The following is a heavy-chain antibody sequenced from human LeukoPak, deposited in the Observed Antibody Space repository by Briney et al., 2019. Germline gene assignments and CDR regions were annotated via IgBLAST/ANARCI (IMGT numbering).Heavy chain of an antibody. V-gene: IGHV5-51*01. CDR1: GYNFISQW. Sequence: GESLKISCKGSGYNFISQWIGWVRQMPGKGLEWMGIIYPGDSDTRYSPSFQGQVTISADKSISTAYLQWSSLKASDTAMYYCASTVVAATHDAFDIWGQGTMVTVSS. CDR3: ASTVVAATHDAFDI. J-gene: IGHJ3*02. CDR2: IYPGDSDT. D-gene: IGHD2-15*01.